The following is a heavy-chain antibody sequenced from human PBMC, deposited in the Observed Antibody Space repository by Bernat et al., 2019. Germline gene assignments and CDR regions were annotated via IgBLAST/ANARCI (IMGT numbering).Heavy chain of an antibody. Sequence: QLQLQESGPGLVKPSETLSLTCTVSGGSISSSSYYWGWIRQPPGKGLEWIGSIYYSGSTYYNPSLKSRVTISVDTSKNQFSLKLSSVTAADTAVYYCATNSRELTTVTYFGYWGQGTLVTVSS. J-gene: IGHJ4*02. CDR3: ATNSRELTTVTYFGY. V-gene: IGHV4-39*01. CDR2: IYYSGST. D-gene: IGHD4-11*01. CDR1: GGSISSSSYY.